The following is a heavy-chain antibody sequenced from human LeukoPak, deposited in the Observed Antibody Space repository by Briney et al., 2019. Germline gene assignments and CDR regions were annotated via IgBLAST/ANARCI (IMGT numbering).Heavy chain of an antibody. CDR2: TGNKANSHTT. D-gene: IGHD6-19*01. V-gene: IGHV3-72*01. CDR3: ARGNTSAWYPFDY. CDR1: GFTFSDHY. Sequence: GGSLRLSCAASGFTFSDHYMDWVRQAPGKGLEWVGRTGNKANSHTTEYAASVKGRFTISRDDSKNSLFLQMNSLKSEDTAVYYCARGNTSAWYPFDYWGQGTLVTVSS. J-gene: IGHJ4*02.